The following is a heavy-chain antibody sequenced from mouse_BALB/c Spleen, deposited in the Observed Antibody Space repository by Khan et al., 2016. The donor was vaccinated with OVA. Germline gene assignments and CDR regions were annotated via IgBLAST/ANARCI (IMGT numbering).Heavy chain of an antibody. D-gene: IGHD1-1*01. Sequence: QVQLQQPGAELVKPGASVQLSCKASGYTFSSYWMHWVKQWPGQGLEWIGEIDPSDSHTNYNQKFKGKATLNVDKSSSTAYMHLSSLTSEDSAVYYCARSYYYGSSTWFAYWGQGTLVTVSA. V-gene: IGHV1-69*02. CDR1: GYTFSSYW. CDR2: IDPSDSHT. J-gene: IGHJ3*01. CDR3: ARSYYYGSSTWFAY.